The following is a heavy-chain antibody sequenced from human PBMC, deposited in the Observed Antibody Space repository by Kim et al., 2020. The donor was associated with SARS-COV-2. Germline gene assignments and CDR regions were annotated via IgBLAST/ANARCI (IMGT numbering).Heavy chain of an antibody. V-gene: IGHV3-23*01. D-gene: IGHD3-3*01. Sequence: GGSLRLSCAASGFSFNNYAMSWVRQAPGKGLEWVSTISGSGGTTYYADSVRGRFTISRDNSKNTLYLQMKSPRAEDTAVYYCAKDSVYDFWSGIMVGGMDVWGQGTTVTVSS. CDR3: AKDSVYDFWSGIMVGGMDV. CDR1: GFSFNNYA. CDR2: ISGSGGTT. J-gene: IGHJ6*02.